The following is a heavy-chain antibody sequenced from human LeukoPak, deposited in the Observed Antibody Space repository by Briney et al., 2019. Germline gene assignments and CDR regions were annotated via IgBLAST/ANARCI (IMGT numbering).Heavy chain of an antibody. CDR1: GVSISPSY. Sequence: SETLSLTCIVSGVSISPSYWSWMRQPPGKGLEWIGYIHSSGSTNYNPSLKSRVTISADTAKNQFSLELTSVTAADMAVYYCARGYFDSSGYSNPFDRWGQGTLVTVSS. CDR2: IHSSGST. CDR3: ARGYFDSSGYSNPFDR. D-gene: IGHD3-22*01. J-gene: IGHJ4*02. V-gene: IGHV4-4*09.